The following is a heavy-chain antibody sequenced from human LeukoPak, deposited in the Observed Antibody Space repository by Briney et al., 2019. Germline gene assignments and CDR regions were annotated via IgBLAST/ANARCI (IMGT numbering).Heavy chain of an antibody. V-gene: IGHV3-23*01. J-gene: IGHJ4*02. CDR3: AKDKRVVGATTVLDY. CDR1: GFTFSSYS. Sequence: GGSLRLSCAASGFTFSSYSMNWVRQAPGKGLEWVSAISGSGGSTYYADSVKGRFTISRDNSKNTLYLQMNSLRAEDTAVYYCAKDKRVVGATTVLDYWGQGTLVTVSS. CDR2: ISGSGGST. D-gene: IGHD1-26*01.